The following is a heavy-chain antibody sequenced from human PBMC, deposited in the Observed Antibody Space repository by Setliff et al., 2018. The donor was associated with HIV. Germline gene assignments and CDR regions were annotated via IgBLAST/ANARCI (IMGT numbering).Heavy chain of an antibody. D-gene: IGHD2-2*01. V-gene: IGHV3-15*07. CDR2: IKRKTDGGTT. Sequence: GGSLRLSCAASGFTFSNAWMNWVRQAPGKGLEWVGRIKRKTDGGTTDYAAPVKGRFTISRDDSKNTLYLQRNSLKTEDTAVYYCTTGLYCSSTSCYPIMYYYYYYMDVWGKGTTVTVSS. CDR3: TTGLYCSSTSCYPIMYYYYYYMDV. CDR1: GFTFSNAW. J-gene: IGHJ6*03.